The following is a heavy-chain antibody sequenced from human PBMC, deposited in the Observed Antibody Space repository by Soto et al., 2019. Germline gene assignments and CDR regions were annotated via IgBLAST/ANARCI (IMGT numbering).Heavy chain of an antibody. CDR3: AKGGIVVISGADAFDI. V-gene: IGHV3-30*18. Sequence: QVQLVESGGGVVQPGRSLRLSCAASGFTFSNYGIHWVRQAPGKGLEWVAVISYDGSNKYYADSVKGRFTLSGDNSKNTLYLQMNSLRTEDTAVYYCAKGGIVVISGADAFDIWGQGTMVTVSS. J-gene: IGHJ3*02. D-gene: IGHD3-22*01. CDR2: ISYDGSNK. CDR1: GFTFSNYG.